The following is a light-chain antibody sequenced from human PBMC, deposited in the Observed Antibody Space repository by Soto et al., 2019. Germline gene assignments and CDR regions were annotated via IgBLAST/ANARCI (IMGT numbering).Light chain of an antibody. CDR1: QSVSSAY. Sequence: EIVLTQSPGTLSLSPGERATLSCRPSQSVSSAYLAWYQQKPGQAPRLLIYGASSRATGIPDRFSGSGSGTDFTLTITRLEPEDFAVYYCQQYDNSLYTFGQGTKLEIK. J-gene: IGKJ2*01. CDR2: GAS. V-gene: IGKV3-20*01. CDR3: QQYDNSLYT.